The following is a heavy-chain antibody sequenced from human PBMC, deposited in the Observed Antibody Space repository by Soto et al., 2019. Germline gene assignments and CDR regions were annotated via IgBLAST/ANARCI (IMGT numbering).Heavy chain of an antibody. D-gene: IGHD5-12*01. CDR1: GSTFNNFA. V-gene: IGHV1-69*06. J-gene: IGHJ4*02. CDR2: IVVDSNTA. Sequence: QVVLLQSGAEVKEPGSSVRVSCQVSGSTFNNFAFSWVRQAPGHGPEWMGGIVVDSNTAEYSQRLQDRVTITAATSTDTPYMELGSLTFEDTAVYYCARAIKRCEVNYYFDFWGQGTLVTVSS. CDR3: ARAIKRCEVNYYFDF.